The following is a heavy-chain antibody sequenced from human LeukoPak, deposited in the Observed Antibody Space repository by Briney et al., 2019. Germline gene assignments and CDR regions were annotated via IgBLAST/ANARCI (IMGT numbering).Heavy chain of an antibody. V-gene: IGHV1-8*01. Sequence: ASVKVSCKPSGYTFTSYDINWVRQATGQGLEWMGWMNPNSGNTGYAQKFQGRVTMTRNTSISTAYMELSSLRSEDTAVYYCAREVDILTVTYAFDIWGQGTMVTVSS. D-gene: IGHD3-9*01. CDR1: GYTFTSYD. CDR2: MNPNSGNT. CDR3: AREVDILTVTYAFDI. J-gene: IGHJ3*02.